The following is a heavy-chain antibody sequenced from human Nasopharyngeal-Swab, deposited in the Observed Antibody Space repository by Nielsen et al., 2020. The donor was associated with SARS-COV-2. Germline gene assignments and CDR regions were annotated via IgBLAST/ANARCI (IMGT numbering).Heavy chain of an antibody. CDR2: IYHSGST. D-gene: IGHD3-3*01. V-gene: IGHV4-4*02. J-gene: IGHJ3*02. Sequence: VRQAPGKGLEWIGEIYHSGSTNYNPSLKSRVTISVDKSKNQFPLKLSSVTAADTAVYYCSGDFWSGYPDAFDIWGQGTMVTVSS. CDR3: SGDFWSGYPDAFDI.